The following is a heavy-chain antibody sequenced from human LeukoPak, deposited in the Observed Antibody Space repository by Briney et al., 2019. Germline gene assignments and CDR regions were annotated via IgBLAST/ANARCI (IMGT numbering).Heavy chain of an antibody. J-gene: IGHJ4*02. CDR1: GYTFTSYY. CDR3: ARALRMTTVTSLPPNFDY. Sequence: GASVKVSCKASGYTFTSYYMHWVRQAPGQGFEWMGIINPSGGSTSYAQKFQGRVTMTRDTSTSTVYMELSSLRSEDTAVYYCARALRMTTVTSLPPNFDYWGQGTLVTVPS. CDR2: INPSGGST. D-gene: IGHD4-17*01. V-gene: IGHV1-46*01.